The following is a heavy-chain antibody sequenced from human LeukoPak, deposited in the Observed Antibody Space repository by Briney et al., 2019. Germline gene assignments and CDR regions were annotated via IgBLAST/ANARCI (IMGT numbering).Heavy chain of an antibody. CDR1: GFTFTSYS. D-gene: IGHD3-3*01. V-gene: IGHV3-21*01. J-gene: IGHJ4*02. Sequence: GRSLRLSCAPSGFTFTSYSTNWVRQAPGKGREWVSSISSSSYIYYADSVKGRFTISRDNAKNSLYLQMNSLRAEDTAVYYCARDHTYYDFWSVYYMGYWGQGTLVTVSS. CDR2: ISSSSYI. CDR3: ARDHTYYDFWSVYYMGY.